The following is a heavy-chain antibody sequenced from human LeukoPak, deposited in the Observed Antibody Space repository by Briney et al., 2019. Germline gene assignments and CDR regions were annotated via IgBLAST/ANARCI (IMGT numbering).Heavy chain of an antibody. CDR2: INTDGSST. D-gene: IGHD6-19*01. CDR1: GFTFSSYW. J-gene: IGHJ4*02. CDR3: ARDGSYSMVDS. V-gene: IGHV3-74*01. Sequence: GGSLRLSCAASGFTFSSYWMHWVRQAPGKGLVWVSRINTDGSSTSYADSVKGRFTISRDNAKNTVYLQMNSLRAEDTAVYYCARDGSYSMVDSWGQGTLVTVSS.